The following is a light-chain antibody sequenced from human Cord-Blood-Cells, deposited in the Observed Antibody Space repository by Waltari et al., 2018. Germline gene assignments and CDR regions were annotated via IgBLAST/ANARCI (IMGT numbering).Light chain of an antibody. CDR1: SSNIGAGLD. Sequence: QSVLTQPPSVSGAPGQRVTISCTGSSSNIGAGLDVHWYQQLPGTAPNLLIYGNSNRPSGVPDRFSGSKSGTSASLAITGLQAEDEADYYCQSYDSSLSGSWVFGGGTKLTVL. CDR3: QSYDSSLSGSWV. V-gene: IGLV1-40*01. CDR2: GNS. J-gene: IGLJ3*02.